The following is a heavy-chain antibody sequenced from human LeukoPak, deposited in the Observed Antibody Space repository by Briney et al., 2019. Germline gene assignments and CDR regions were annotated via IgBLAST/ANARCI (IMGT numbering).Heavy chain of an antibody. CDR1: GYTFGDYG. CDR3: ARDSVGSSWYANFDY. D-gene: IGHD6-13*01. J-gene: IGHJ4*02. CDR2: VSVYTGNT. V-gene: IGHV1-18*01. Sequence: ASVKVSCKASGYTFGDYGITWIRQAPGQGLEWMGWVSVYTGNTNYAQSLQDRVIMIADTSTDTAYMELRSLRSDDTAVYYCARDSVGSSWYANFDYWGQGTLVTVSS.